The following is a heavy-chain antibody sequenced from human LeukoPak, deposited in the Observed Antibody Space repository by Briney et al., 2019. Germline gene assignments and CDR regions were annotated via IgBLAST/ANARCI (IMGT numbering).Heavy chain of an antibody. D-gene: IGHD3-22*01. J-gene: IGHJ3*02. V-gene: IGHV1-46*01. CDR3: ARGRMYYYDSSGYGAFDI. CDR1: GYTFTSYY. CDR2: INPSGGST. Sequence: GASVKVSCKASGYTFTSYYMHWVRQAPGQGLEWMGIINPSGGSTSYAQKFQGRVTITRNTSISTAYMELSSLRSEDTAVYYCARGRMYYYDSSGYGAFDIWGQGTMVTVSS.